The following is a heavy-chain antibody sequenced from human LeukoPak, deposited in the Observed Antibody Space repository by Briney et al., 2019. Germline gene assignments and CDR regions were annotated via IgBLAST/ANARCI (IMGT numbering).Heavy chain of an antibody. D-gene: IGHD5-24*01. J-gene: IGHJ4*02. CDR1: GGTLSNYA. CDR3: ASSRDGYNSVFDY. Sequence: SVKVSCKASGGTLSNYAFSWVRQAPGQGLEWMGRIVPIFGTANYAQKFQGRVTITTDESTSTAYMELSSLRSEDTAVYYCASSRDGYNSVFDYWGQGTLVTVSS. V-gene: IGHV1-69*05. CDR2: IVPIFGTA.